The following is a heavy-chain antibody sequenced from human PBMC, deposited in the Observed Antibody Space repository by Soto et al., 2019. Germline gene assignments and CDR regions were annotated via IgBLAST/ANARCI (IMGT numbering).Heavy chain of an antibody. Sequence: KPXETLSLTCTVSGGSITDXXXVWIRQPAGKGLEWIGRIFSSGSTNYNPSLKGRITMSLDTSKNQFSLKLNSATATDTAVYFCARDQGVGVTADNWFDPWGQGILVTVSS. V-gene: IGHV4-4*07. CDR1: GGSITDXX. J-gene: IGHJ5*02. CDR2: IFSSGST. CDR3: ARDQGVGVTADNWFDP. D-gene: IGHD2-21*02.